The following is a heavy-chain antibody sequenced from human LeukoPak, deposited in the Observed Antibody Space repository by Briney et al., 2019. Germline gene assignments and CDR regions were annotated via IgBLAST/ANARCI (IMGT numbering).Heavy chain of an antibody. Sequence: GGSLRLSCAASGFTFSSYAMHWLRQAPGKGLEWVAVVSYDGSNKYYADSVKGRFTISRNNSKNTLYLQMNSLRAEDTAVYYCTRDPDYYDSSGSVMDYWGQGTLVTVSS. D-gene: IGHD3-22*01. CDR1: GFTFSSYA. CDR3: TRDPDYYDSSGSVMDY. CDR2: VSYDGSNK. V-gene: IGHV3-30*01. J-gene: IGHJ4*02.